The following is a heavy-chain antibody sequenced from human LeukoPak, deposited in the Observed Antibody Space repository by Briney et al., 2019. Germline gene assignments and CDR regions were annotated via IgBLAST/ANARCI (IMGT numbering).Heavy chain of an antibody. CDR2: IRGRSDTT. CDR3: AKQLVGATDFDY. D-gene: IGHD1-26*01. Sequence: GGSLRLSCAASGFTFTMFSMNWLRQAPGKGLEWIAFIRGRSDTTYYADSVKGRFTISRDNSKNTLYLQMNSLRAEDTAVYYCAKQLVGATDFDYWGQGALVTVSS. CDR1: GFTFTMFS. J-gene: IGHJ4*02. V-gene: IGHV3-23*01.